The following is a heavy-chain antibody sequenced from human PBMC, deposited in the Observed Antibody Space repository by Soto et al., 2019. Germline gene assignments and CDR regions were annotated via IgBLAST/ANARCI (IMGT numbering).Heavy chain of an antibody. V-gene: IGHV3-23*01. J-gene: IGHJ4*02. CDR3: AEAVAGTFDY. D-gene: IGHD6-19*01. CDR1: GFNFINYA. CDR2: ITGSGENT. Sequence: QSGGSLRLSCAASGFNFINYAMSWVRQAPGKGLEWVSVITGSGENTYYADSVKGRFTISRDNSKNTLYLQMNSLRDEDTAVYYCAEAVAGTFDYWGQGTLVTVSS.